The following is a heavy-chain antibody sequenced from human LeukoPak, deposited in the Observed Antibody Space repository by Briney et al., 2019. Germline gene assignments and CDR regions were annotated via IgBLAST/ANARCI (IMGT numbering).Heavy chain of an antibody. CDR3: ARGGRRDAFDI. V-gene: IGHV3-74*01. CDR2: INTDGSRT. J-gene: IGHJ3*02. CDR1: GFSFSSYW. Sequence: GGSLRLSCAASGFSFSSYWMRWVRQAPGKGLVWVSRINTDGSRTSQADSVKGRFTISRDNAKYTLYLQMNSLRAEDTAVYYCARGGRRDAFDIWGQGTMVTVSS.